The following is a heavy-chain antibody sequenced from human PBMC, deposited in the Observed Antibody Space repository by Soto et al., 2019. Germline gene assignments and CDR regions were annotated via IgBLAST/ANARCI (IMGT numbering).Heavy chain of an antibody. CDR3: EREGGYGVWFDP. CDR1: GGSISSYY. CDR2: IYYSGST. V-gene: IGHV4-59*06. Sequence: SETLSLTCTVSGGSISSYYWSWIRQPPGKGLEWIGYIYYSGSTYYNPSLKSRVTISVDTSKNQFSLKLSSVTAADTAVYYCEREGGYGVWFDPWGQVTLVTVSS. J-gene: IGHJ5*02. D-gene: IGHD5-18*01.